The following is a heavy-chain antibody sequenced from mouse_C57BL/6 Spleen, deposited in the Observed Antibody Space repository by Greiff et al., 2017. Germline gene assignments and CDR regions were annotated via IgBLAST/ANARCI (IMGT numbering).Heavy chain of an antibody. V-gene: IGHV1-52*01. J-gene: IGHJ3*01. D-gene: IGHD2-3*01. CDR2: IDPSDSET. Sequence: QVQLQQPGAELVRPGSSVKLSCKASGYTFTSYWMHWVKQRPIQGLEWIGNIDPSDSETHYNQKFKDKATLTVDKSSSTAYMLLSSLTSEDSAVYYCARSEGDDGYYAWFAYWGQGTLVTVSA. CDR3: ARSEGDDGYYAWFAY. CDR1: GYTFTSYW.